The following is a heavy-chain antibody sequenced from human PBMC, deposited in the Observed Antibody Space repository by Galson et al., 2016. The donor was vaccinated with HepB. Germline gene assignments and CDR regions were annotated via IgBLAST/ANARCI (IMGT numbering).Heavy chain of an antibody. V-gene: IGHV4-59*01. J-gene: IGHJ4*02. CDR2: MSYSGNT. CDR3: ARVGEQILVL. Sequence: SETLSLTCTVSGDSIRSYYWSWVRQPPGKGLEWIGSMSYSGNTNYNPSLESRVTISGDTSKNHLSLMLNSVTAADTAFYYCARVGEQILVLWSRRSLVTVSS. D-gene: IGHD3-22*01. CDR1: GDSIRSYY.